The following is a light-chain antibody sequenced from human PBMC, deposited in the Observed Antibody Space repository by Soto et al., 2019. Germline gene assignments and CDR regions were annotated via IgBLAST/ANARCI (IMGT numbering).Light chain of an antibody. CDR3: QQYGSSPRT. CDR2: GAS. V-gene: IGKV3-20*01. Sequence: EIVLTQSPGTLSVSPGERATLSCRASQSVSSNFLAWYQQKPGQAPRLLISGASNRATGIPDRFSGSGSVTDFTLTISRLEPEDFAVYYCQQYGSSPRTFGQGTKVDIK. J-gene: IGKJ1*01. CDR1: QSVSSNF.